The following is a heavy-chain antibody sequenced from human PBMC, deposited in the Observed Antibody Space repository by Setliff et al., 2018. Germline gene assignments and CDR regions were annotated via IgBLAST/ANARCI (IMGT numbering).Heavy chain of an antibody. V-gene: IGHV4-38-2*02. J-gene: IGHJ5*02. Sequence: SETLSLTFTVSGYSISSGYYWGWIRQPPGKGLEWIGSIYHSGSTYYNPSLKSRVTISVDTSKNQFSLKLSSVTAADTAVYYCARDKPIIVGAPMDWFDPWGQGTLVTVSS. CDR1: GYSISSGYY. CDR2: IYHSGST. D-gene: IGHD1-26*01. CDR3: ARDKPIIVGAPMDWFDP.